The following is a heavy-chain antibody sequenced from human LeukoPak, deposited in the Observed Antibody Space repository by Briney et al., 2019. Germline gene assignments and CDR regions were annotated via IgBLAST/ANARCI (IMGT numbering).Heavy chain of an antibody. V-gene: IGHV4-39*02. J-gene: IGHJ4*02. CDR3: ARDYGDYVTFDY. D-gene: IGHD4-17*01. Sequence: SETLSLTCTVSGGSISSGSYYWSWIRQPPGKGLEWIGSIYYSGSTYYNPSLKSRVTISVDTSNNQFSLRLSSVTAADTAVYYCARDYGDYVTFDYWGQGTLVTVSS. CDR1: GGSISSGSYY. CDR2: IYYSGST.